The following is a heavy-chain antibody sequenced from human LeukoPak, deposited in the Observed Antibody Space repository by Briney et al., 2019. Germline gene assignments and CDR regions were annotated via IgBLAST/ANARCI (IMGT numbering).Heavy chain of an antibody. CDR1: GFTFTSYA. J-gene: IGHJ4*03. D-gene: IGHD2-21*01. CDR3: AKVSAVWRGYGGY. CDR2: ISGSGGST. Sequence: GGSLRLSCAASGFTFTSYALTWVRQAPGKGLEWVSVISGSGGSTYYADSVKGRFTISRDNSKNTVYLQMNSLRVEDTAVYYCAKVSAVWRGYGGYWGQGTLVTVSS. V-gene: IGHV3-23*01.